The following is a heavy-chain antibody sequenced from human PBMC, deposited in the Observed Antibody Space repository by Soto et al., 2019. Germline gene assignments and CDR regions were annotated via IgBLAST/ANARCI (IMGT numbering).Heavy chain of an antibody. CDR2: IWYDGSIK. Sequence: SVRLSCAASGFTFISYGMHWVSQAPGKELEWVAVIWYDGSIKYYAESVKGRFTISRDNSNTALYLQMNSLRAEDTAVYYCARVTCSGGSCYLSEYYFDYWRQGTLVTVSS. V-gene: IGHV3-33*01. CDR3: ARVTCSGGSCYLSEYYFDY. D-gene: IGHD2-15*01. CDR1: GFTFISYG. J-gene: IGHJ4*02.